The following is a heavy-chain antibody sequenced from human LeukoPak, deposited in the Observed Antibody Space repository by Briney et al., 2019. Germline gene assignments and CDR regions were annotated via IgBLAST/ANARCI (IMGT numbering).Heavy chain of an antibody. CDR3: ARKITVAGINWYFDL. CDR1: GFTFSDTC. Sequence: GGSLRLSCAASGFTFSDTCMSWVRQAPGKGLEWVANINKDGGQKYYVDSVKGRFTISRDNAKNSLYLQMNSLRVEDTAVYYCARKITVAGINWYFDLWGRGTLVTVSS. D-gene: IGHD6-19*01. V-gene: IGHV3-7*01. CDR2: INKDGGQK. J-gene: IGHJ2*01.